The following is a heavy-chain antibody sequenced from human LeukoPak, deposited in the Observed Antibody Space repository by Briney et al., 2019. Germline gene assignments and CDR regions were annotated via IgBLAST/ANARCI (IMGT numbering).Heavy chain of an antibody. J-gene: IGHJ4*02. D-gene: IGHD6-19*01. Sequence: PGGSLRLSCAASGFTFSNYAMSWVRQAPGEGGEWVSAISGSGGDSFYTDSVKGRFTIWRDNSKNTRYVEMKGLRAEDTAVYYCVKDSVVVAGLVNYFDYWGQGTLVTASS. CDR2: ISGSGGDS. CDR1: GFTFSNYA. CDR3: VKDSVVVAGLVNYFDY. V-gene: IGHV3-23*01.